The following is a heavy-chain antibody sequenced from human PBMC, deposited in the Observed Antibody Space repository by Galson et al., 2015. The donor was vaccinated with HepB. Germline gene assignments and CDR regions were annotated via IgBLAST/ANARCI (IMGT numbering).Heavy chain of an antibody. J-gene: IGHJ2*01. CDR2: ISSTGSTI. D-gene: IGHD6-25*01. CDR3: ARVRFVAAKYWYFDL. Sequence: SLRLSCAASGFTFSDYYMSWIRQAPGKGLEWLSYISSTGSTIYYADSVKGRFTISRDNAKNSLFLQMNSLRDEDTAIYYCARVRFVAAKYWYFDLWGRGTLVTVSS. V-gene: IGHV3-11*04. CDR1: GFTFSDYY.